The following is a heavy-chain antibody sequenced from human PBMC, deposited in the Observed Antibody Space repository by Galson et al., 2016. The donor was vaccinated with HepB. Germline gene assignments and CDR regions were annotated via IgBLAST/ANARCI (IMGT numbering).Heavy chain of an antibody. V-gene: IGHV3-23*01. CDR3: AQVLNGRFNY. CDR2: ISDSGSTT. CDR1: GFTFSTYT. J-gene: IGHJ4*02. D-gene: IGHD2-8*01. Sequence: SLRLSCAASGFTFSTYTMSWVRQLPGKRLQWVSVISDSGSTTYYADSVKGRLIISRDNYRNTLFLEMNNLRVEDTAVYHCAQVLNGRFNYWGQGTQVTVSS.